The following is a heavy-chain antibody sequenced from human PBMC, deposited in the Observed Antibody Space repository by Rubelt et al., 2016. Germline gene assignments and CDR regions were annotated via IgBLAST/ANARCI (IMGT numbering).Heavy chain of an antibody. J-gene: IGHJ4*02. CDR1: GGSFSVYY. V-gene: IGHV4-34*01. CDR2: INRIGST. Sequence: GAGLLKPSDTLSLTCAVFGGSFSVYYCSWIRQPPGKGLELIVEINRIGSTHYNPSLNSLVTISVDTPKNQFSLKLSSVSAADTAVYFCARVNYYESIGYYSLDFWGQGTLVTVSS. D-gene: IGHD3-22*01. CDR3: ARVNYYESIGYYSLDF.